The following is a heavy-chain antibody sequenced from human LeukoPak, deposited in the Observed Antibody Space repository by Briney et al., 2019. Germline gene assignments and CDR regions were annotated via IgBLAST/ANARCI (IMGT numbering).Heavy chain of an antibody. CDR2: ISAYNGNT. V-gene: IGHV1-18*01. Sequence: ASVKVSWKASGYTFTSYGISWVRQAPGQGLEWMGWISAYNGNTNYAQKLQGRVTMTTDTSTSTAYMELRSLRSDDTAVYYCARARDFWSGYYFDYWGQGTLVTVSS. CDR3: ARARDFWSGYYFDY. J-gene: IGHJ4*02. D-gene: IGHD3-3*01. CDR1: GYTFTSYG.